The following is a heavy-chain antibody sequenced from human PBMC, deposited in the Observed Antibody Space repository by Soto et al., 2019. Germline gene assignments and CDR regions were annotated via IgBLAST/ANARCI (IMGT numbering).Heavy chain of an antibody. CDR1: GFTFSSYA. J-gene: IGHJ4*02. V-gene: IGHV3-23*01. D-gene: IGHD3-10*01. CDR3: ANSAGFGDLGSY. Sequence: GGSLRLSCAASGFTFSSYAMSWVRQAPGKGLEWVSAISGSGGSTYYADSVKGRFTISRDNSKNTLYLQMNSLRAKDTAVYYCANSAGFGDLGSYWGQGTLVTVSS. CDR2: ISGSGGST.